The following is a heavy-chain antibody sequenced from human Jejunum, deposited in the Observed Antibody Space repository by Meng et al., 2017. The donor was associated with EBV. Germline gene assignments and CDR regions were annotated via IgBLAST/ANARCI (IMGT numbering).Heavy chain of an antibody. CDR2: INNSGDRT. D-gene: IGHD3-22*01. CDR3: AKDRVVVTQYYFDY. V-gene: IGHV3-23*01. CDR1: GFTFRSYA. Sequence: VDVFECGGGLVPTGRSLRLSCDAFGFTFRSYAMSWVRQAPGKGLEWVSAINNSGDRTQYADSVKGRFTISRDNSKNTLYLQMNSLRAEDTALYYCAKDRVVVTQYYFDYWGQGTLVTVSS. J-gene: IGHJ4*02.